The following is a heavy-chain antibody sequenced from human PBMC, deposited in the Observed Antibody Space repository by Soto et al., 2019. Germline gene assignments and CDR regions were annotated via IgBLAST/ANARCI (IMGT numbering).Heavy chain of an antibody. D-gene: IGHD2-2*01. Sequence: SETLSLTCAVSGGSIRSTNWWTWVRQPQPPGKGLEWIGDIYHSGSTNYNPSLKSRVTISVDTPKNQFSLKLSSVTAADTAVYYCARQLSDIVLVPAEVDYWGQGTLVTVSS. V-gene: IGHV4-4*02. CDR3: ARQLSDIVLVPAEVDY. J-gene: IGHJ4*02. CDR1: GGSIRSTNW. CDR2: IYHSGST.